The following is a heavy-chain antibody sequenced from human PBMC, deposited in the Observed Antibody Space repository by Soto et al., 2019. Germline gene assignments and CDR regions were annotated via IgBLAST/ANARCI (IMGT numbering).Heavy chain of an antibody. Sequence: ASVKVSCKASGYTFTRYYMHWVRQAPGQGLEWMGIINPSGGSTSYAQKFQGRVTMTRDTSTSTVYMELSSLRSEDTAVYYCARDQVDYDFWSGSPAGYWGQGTLVTVSS. D-gene: IGHD3-3*01. CDR2: INPSGGST. J-gene: IGHJ4*02. CDR3: ARDQVDYDFWSGSPAGY. V-gene: IGHV1-46*01. CDR1: GYTFTRYY.